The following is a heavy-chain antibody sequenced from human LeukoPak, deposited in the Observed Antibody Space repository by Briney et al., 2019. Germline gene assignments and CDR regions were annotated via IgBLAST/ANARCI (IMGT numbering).Heavy chain of an antibody. CDR2: IKPDGSEK. J-gene: IGHJ4*02. D-gene: IGHD6-19*01. CDR3: ARVSVAGPNFDY. CDR1: GFTFSSYW. Sequence: HSGGSLRLSCAASGFTFSSYWMSWVRQAPGKGMKWVANIKPDGSEKYYVDSVKGRLTISRDNAKNSLYLQMNSLRAEDTAVYYCARVSVAGPNFDYWGQGTLVTVSS. V-gene: IGHV3-7*01.